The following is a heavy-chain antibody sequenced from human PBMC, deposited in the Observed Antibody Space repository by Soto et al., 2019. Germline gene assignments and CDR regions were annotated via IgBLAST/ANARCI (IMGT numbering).Heavy chain of an antibody. V-gene: IGHV3-30-3*01. CDR2: ISYDGSNK. D-gene: IGHD3-22*01. CDR1: GFTFSSYA. J-gene: IGHJ4*02. CDR3: AVAPNYYDSSGYIGDY. Sequence: GGSLRLSCAASGFTFSSYAMHWVRQAPGKGLEWVAVISYDGSNKYYADSVKGRFTISRDNSKNTLYLQMNSLRAEDTAVYYCAVAPNYYDSSGYIGDYWGQGTLVTVSS.